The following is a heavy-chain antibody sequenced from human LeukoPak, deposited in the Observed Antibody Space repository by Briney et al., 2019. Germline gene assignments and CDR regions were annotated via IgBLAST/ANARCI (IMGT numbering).Heavy chain of an antibody. CDR1: GDIVSSNSAA. CDR2: TYYRSKWYN. Sequence: SQTLSLTCAISGDIVSSNSAAWNWIRQSPSRGLEWLGRTYYRSKWYNDYAVSVKSRIVINPDTSKNQFSLQLSSVTPEDTAVYYCTRDGIRVLDYWGQGILVTVSS. V-gene: IGHV6-1*01. J-gene: IGHJ4*02. CDR3: TRDGIRVLDY. D-gene: IGHD1-1*01.